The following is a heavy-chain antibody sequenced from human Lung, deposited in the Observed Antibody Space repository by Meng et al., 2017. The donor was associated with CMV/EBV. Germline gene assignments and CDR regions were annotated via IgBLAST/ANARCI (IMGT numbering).Heavy chain of an antibody. CDR1: GFSLGTSEVG. Sequence: ITLKESGPTLAKPTPTLTLTCTFSGFSLGTSEVGVGWIRQPPGKALEWLAVIYWDDDKRYSPSLKSRLTITKDTSKNQVVLTLTNMDPVDTATYYCALFTRSWFDPWGQGTLVTVPS. CDR3: ALFTRSWFDP. J-gene: IGHJ5*02. CDR2: IYWDDDK. V-gene: IGHV2-5*02. D-gene: IGHD2-2*01.